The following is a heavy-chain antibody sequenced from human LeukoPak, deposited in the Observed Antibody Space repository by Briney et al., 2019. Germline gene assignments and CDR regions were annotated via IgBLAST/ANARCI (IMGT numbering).Heavy chain of an antibody. CDR2: IYSGGST. V-gene: IGHV3-66*01. CDR3: ARDYGDYVFDY. CDR1: GFTVSSNY. J-gene: IGHJ4*02. Sequence: GSLRLSCAASGFTVSSNYMSWVRQAPGKGLEWVSVIYSGGSTYYADSVKGRFTISRDNSKNTLYLQMNSLRAEDTAVYYYARDYGDYVFDYWGQGTLVTVSS. D-gene: IGHD4-17*01.